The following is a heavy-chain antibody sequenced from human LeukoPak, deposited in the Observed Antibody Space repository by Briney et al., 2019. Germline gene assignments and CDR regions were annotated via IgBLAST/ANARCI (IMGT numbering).Heavy chain of an antibody. CDR2: IWYDGSNK. CDR3: ARYSSSSWYTFDY. J-gene: IGHJ4*02. CDR1: GFTFSSYG. V-gene: IGHV3-33*01. Sequence: GGSLRHSCAASGFTFSSYGMHWVRQAPGKGLEWVAVIWYDGSNKYYADSVKGRFTISRDNSKNTLYLQMNSLRAEDTAVYYCARYSSSSWYTFDYWGQGTLVTVSS. D-gene: IGHD6-13*01.